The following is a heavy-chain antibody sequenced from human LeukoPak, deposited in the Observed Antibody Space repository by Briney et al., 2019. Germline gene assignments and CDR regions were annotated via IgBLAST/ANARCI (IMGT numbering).Heavy chain of an antibody. D-gene: IGHD6-19*01. CDR1: GGSIRGYC. Sequence: SETLSLTCTVSGGSIRGYCWSWIRQPPGKGLDWIGYLHYSGSTNYNPSLESRDIISADTSMHQFCPKLLSVSPADTAVYYCARISARWLGFFDLWGQGTLVTVSS. J-gene: IGHJ4*02. V-gene: IGHV4-59*01. CDR2: LHYSGST. CDR3: ARISARWLGFFDL.